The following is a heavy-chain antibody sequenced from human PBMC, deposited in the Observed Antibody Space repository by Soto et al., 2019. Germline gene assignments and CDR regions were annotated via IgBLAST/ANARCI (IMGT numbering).Heavy chain of an antibody. V-gene: IGHV4-59*01. D-gene: IGHD4-17*01. CDR3: ARVGPTVTTQDYYYYMDV. CDR2: IYYSGST. CDR1: GGSISSYY. Sequence: SETLSLTCTVSGGSISSYYWSWIRQPPGKGLEWIGYIYYSGSTNYNPSLKSRVTISVDTSKNQFSLKLSSVTAADTAVYYCARVGPTVTTQDYYYYMDVWGKGTTVTVSS. J-gene: IGHJ6*03.